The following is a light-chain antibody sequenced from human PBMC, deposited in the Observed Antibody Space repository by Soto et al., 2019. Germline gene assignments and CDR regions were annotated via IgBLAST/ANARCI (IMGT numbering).Light chain of an antibody. V-gene: IGKV2-28*01. Sequence: DILVTQSPLSLPVTPGEPASISCISVHSLLRSDGYNYLDWYLQKPGKAPNLLIYHASKLAKGVTSRFSGSGSGTDFSFIITSLQREDLATYYCQQYYGLPPLTFGQGTRLEI. J-gene: IGKJ5*01. CDR3: QQYYGLPPLT. CDR2: HAS. CDR1: HSLLRSDGYNY.